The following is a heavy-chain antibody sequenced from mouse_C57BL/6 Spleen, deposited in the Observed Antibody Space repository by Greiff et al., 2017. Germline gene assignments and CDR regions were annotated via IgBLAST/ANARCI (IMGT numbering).Heavy chain of an antibody. D-gene: IGHD2-5*01. CDR1: GYTFTSYW. Sequence: QVQLQQPGAELVRPGSSVKLSCKASGYTFTSYWMDWVKQRPGQGLEWIGNIYPSDSETHYNQQFKDKATLTVDKSSSTAYMQLSSLTSEDSAVYYCAREGSNYAPYYYAMDYWGQGTSVTVSS. J-gene: IGHJ4*01. CDR3: AREGSNYAPYYYAMDY. CDR2: IYPSDSET. V-gene: IGHV1-61*01.